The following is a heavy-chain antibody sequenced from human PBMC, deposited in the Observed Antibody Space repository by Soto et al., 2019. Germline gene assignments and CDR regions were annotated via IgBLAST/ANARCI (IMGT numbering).Heavy chain of an antibody. CDR1: GGSISSSNW. CDR2: IYHSGST. V-gene: IGHV4-4*02. D-gene: IGHD3-16*01. J-gene: IGHJ6*02. Sequence: SETLSLTCAVSGGSISSSNWWSWVRQPPGKGLEWIGEIYHSGSTNYNPSLKSRVTISVDKSKNQFSLKLSSVTAADTAVYYCARVGVGATGHYYYGTDVWGQGTTVTVSS. CDR3: ARVGVGATGHYYYGTDV.